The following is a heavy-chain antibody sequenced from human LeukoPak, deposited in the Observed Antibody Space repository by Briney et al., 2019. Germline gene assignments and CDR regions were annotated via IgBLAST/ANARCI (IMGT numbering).Heavy chain of an antibody. CDR2: ISIDGSNK. CDR3: ARDGGCNVGSCYAFDF. D-gene: IGHD2-15*01. CDR1: GFTFSTYA. J-gene: IGHJ4*02. Sequence: PGRSLRLSCAASGFTFSTYAMHWVRQAPGKGLEWVTFISIDGSNKYYADSVKGRFTISRDNSKNTLYLQMNSLRPEDTAVYYCARDGGCNVGSCYAFDFWGQGTLVTVSS. V-gene: IGHV3-30*14.